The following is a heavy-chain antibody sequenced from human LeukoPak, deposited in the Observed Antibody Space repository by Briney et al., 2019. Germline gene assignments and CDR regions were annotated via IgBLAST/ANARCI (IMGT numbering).Heavy chain of an antibody. CDR3: TKPDCPSTSCYTLDY. V-gene: IGHV3-23*01. D-gene: IGHD2-2*02. J-gene: IGHJ4*02. Sequence: GGSLRLSCVASGFTFNNYTMRWVRQAPGKGLEWVSAISGSGDNTYYADSVKGRFTISRDNSKNTLYLQMNSLTVEDTAVYYCTKPDCPSTSCYTLDYWGQGILVTVSS. CDR2: ISGSGDNT. CDR1: GFTFNNYT.